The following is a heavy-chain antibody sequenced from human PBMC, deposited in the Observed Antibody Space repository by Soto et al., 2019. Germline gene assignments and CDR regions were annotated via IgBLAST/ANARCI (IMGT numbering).Heavy chain of an antibody. CDR2: IYHSGST. Sequence: SETLSLTCAVSGGSISSSNWWSWVRQPPGKGLEWIGEIYHSGSTNYNPSLKSRVTISVDKSKNQFSLKLSSVTAADTAVYYCARDSLCSGGSCYSGGMDVWGKGTTVTVPS. CDR3: ARDSLCSGGSCYSGGMDV. D-gene: IGHD2-15*01. J-gene: IGHJ6*04. V-gene: IGHV4-4*02. CDR1: GGSISSSNW.